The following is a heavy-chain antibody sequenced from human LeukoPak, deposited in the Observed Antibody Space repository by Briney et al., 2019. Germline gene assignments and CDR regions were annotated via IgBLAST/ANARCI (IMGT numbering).Heavy chain of an antibody. CDR2: ISTSSSYI. CDR3: ASQTTRRLPIAVADYFDY. CDR1: GFTFSSYE. D-gene: IGHD6-19*01. J-gene: IGHJ4*02. V-gene: IGHV3-21*01. Sequence: GGSLRLSCVVSGFTFSSYEMNWVRQAPGKGLEWVSFISTSSSYIYYADSVKGRFTISRDNARNSLYLQMNSLRPEDTAVYYCASQTTRRLPIAVADYFDYWGQGTLVTVSS.